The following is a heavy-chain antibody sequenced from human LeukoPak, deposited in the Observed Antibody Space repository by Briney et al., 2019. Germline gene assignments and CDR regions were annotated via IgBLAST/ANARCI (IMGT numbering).Heavy chain of an antibody. D-gene: IGHD3-16*01. CDR3: ARDRGPQWWGSFDY. V-gene: IGHV1-2*04. J-gene: IGHJ4*02. CDR2: INPNSGDT. CDR1: GYTFTDYY. Sequence: AAVKVSCKASGYTFTDYYIHLVRQAPGQGFEWMGWINPNSGDTNLAQKFQGWVTMTRDTSIGTAYLELSRLTSDDTAVYYCARDRGPQWWGSFDYWGQGTLVTVSS.